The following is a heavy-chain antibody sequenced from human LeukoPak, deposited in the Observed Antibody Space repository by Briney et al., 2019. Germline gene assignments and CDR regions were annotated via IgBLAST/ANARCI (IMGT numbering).Heavy chain of an antibody. D-gene: IGHD1-26*01. Sequence: PGGSLRLSCAASGFTFSSYGMSWVRQAPGKGLEWVSAISGSGGSTYYADSVKGRFTISRDNSKNTLYLQMNSLRSDDTAVYYCARDRFWWELHTPLLSFDYWGQGTLVTVSS. J-gene: IGHJ4*02. CDR3: ARDRFWWELHTPLLSFDY. CDR1: GFTFSSYG. CDR2: ISGSGGST. V-gene: IGHV3-23*01.